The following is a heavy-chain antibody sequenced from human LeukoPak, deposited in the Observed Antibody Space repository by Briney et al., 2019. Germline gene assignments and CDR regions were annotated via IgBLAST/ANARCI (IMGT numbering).Heavy chain of an antibody. CDR3: ARVESVAGTGWFDP. D-gene: IGHD6-19*01. CDR2: MNPNSGNT. CDR1: GYTFTSYD. J-gene: IGHJ5*02. Sequence: ASVKVSCKASGYTFTSYDINWVRQATGQGLEWMGWMNPNSGNTGYAQKFQGRVTMTRNTSISTAYMELSSLRSEDMAVYYCARVESVAGTGWFDPWGQGTLVTVSS. V-gene: IGHV1-8*01.